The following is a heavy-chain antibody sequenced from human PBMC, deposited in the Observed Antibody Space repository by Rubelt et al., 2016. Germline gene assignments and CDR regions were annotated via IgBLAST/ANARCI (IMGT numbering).Heavy chain of an antibody. CDR1: GYTFTSYG. CDR2: ISAYNGNT. J-gene: IGHJ4*02. V-gene: IGHV1-18*01. CDR3: ARERDDYGDY. Sequence: QVQLVQSGAEVKKPGASVKVSCKASGYTFTSYGISWVRQAPGQGLEWMGWISAYNGNTNYAQKLKGRVTMNTDPATRPSYMELRSLRSDDTAVYYCARERDDYGDYWGQGTLVTVSS. D-gene: IGHD5-24*01.